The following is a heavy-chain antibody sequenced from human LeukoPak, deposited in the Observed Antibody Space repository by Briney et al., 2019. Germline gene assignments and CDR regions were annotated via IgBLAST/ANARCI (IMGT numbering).Heavy chain of an antibody. D-gene: IGHD4-17*01. Sequence: SETLSLTCAVYGGSFSGYYWSWIRQPPGKGLEWIGEINHSGSTNYNPSLKSRVTISVDTSKNQFSLKLSSVTAADTAVYYCARRTDDYGDVDFDLWGRGTLVTVSS. V-gene: IGHV4-34*01. CDR2: INHSGST. J-gene: IGHJ2*01. CDR1: GGSFSGYY. CDR3: ARRTDDYGDVDFDL.